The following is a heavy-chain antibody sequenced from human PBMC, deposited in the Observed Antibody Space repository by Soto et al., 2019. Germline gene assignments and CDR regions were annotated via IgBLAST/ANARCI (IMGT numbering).Heavy chain of an antibody. V-gene: IGHV4-59*01. Sequence: QVQLQESGPGLVKPSETLSLTCTVSGGSISSYYWSWIRQPPGKGLEWIGYIYYSGSTNYNPSLKSRVTISVDTSTNQFSLKLSSVTAADTAVYYCARDSGYYYGSGNYGMAVWGQGTTVTVSS. D-gene: IGHD3-10*01. CDR3: ARDSGYYYGSGNYGMAV. CDR2: IYYSGST. J-gene: IGHJ6*02. CDR1: GGSISSYY.